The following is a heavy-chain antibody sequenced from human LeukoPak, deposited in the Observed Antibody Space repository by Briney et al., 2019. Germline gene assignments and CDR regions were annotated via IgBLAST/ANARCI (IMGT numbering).Heavy chain of an antibody. Sequence: GGSLRLSCAASGFTFSSYAMSWVRQAPGKGLEWVSAISGGGGSTYYADSVKGRFTISKDNSKNTLFLQINSLRAEDTAVYYCAKDAAKEYDILTGYLGYYFGYWGQGTLVTVSS. CDR1: GFTFSSYA. CDR2: ISGGGGST. J-gene: IGHJ4*02. CDR3: AKDAAKEYDILTGYLGYYFGY. V-gene: IGHV3-23*01. D-gene: IGHD3-9*01.